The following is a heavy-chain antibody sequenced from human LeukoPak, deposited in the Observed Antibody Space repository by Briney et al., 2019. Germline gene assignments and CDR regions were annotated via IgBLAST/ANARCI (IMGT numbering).Heavy chain of an antibody. CDR2: IHRDGRT. V-gene: IGHV4-4*02. D-gene: IGHD3-9*01. J-gene: IGHJ4*02. CDR3: GKTDIYFNPIDY. Sequence: SETLSLTCAVSGVSISTSEWWIWVRQPPGQGLEWIGEIHRDGRTRYNPSLTSRVTMSMDYSKNLFSLNVRFVTAADTAIYYCGKTDIYFNPIDYWGPGSLVTVSS. CDR1: GVSISTSEW.